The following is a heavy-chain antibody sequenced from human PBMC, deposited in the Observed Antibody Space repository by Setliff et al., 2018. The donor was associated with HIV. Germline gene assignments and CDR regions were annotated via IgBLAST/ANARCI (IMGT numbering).Heavy chain of an antibody. Sequence: PGGSLRLSCAASGFPFSNYAMSWVRQAPGKGLEWVSAISSGGGTYYADSVKGRFTISRDNSKNTLYLQMNSLRAEDTAVYSCARDNHYYYYMDVWGKGTTVTVSS. CDR1: GFPFSNYA. V-gene: IGHV3-23*01. CDR3: ARDNHYYYYMDV. J-gene: IGHJ6*03. CDR2: ISSGGGT.